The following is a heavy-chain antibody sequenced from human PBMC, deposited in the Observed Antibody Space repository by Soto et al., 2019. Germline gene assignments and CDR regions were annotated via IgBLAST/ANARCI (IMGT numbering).Heavy chain of an antibody. Sequence: EVQLVESGGGLVQPGGSLRLSCAASGFTFSSYWMSWVRQAPGKGLEWVANIKQDGSEKYYEDSVKGRFTISRDNAKNSLYLQMNSLRAVDTAVYYCARELLIGYCSGGSCYELNYFDYWGQGTLVAVSS. CDR3: ARELLIGYCSGGSCYELNYFDY. D-gene: IGHD2-15*01. CDR2: IKQDGSEK. V-gene: IGHV3-7*01. J-gene: IGHJ4*02. CDR1: GFTFSSYW.